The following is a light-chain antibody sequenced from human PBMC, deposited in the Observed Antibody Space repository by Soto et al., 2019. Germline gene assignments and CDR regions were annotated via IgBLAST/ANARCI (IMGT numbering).Light chain of an antibody. Sequence: EIVLTQSPGTLSLSPGEGATLSCRASQSVNSDSLAWYQQKPGQAPRLLMSGASTRATGIPDRFRGSGSGTDFTLTISSLEPDDFAVYYCQQRSNWQITFGQGTRLEIK. CDR1: QSVNSDS. CDR3: QQRSNWQIT. V-gene: IGKV3D-20*02. CDR2: GAS. J-gene: IGKJ5*01.